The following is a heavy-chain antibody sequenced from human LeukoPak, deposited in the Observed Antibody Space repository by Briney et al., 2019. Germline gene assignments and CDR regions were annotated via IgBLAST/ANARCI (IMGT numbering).Heavy chain of an antibody. J-gene: IGHJ4*02. CDR2: INPNSGGT. CDR3: ATDRLSSFYGDYVWEDY. V-gene: IGHV1-2*06. D-gene: IGHD4-17*01. Sequence: GASVKVSCKASGYTFTGYYMHWVRQAPGQGLEWMGRINPNSGGTNYAQKFQGRVTMTEDTSTDTAYMELSSLRSEDTAVYYCATDRLSSFYGDYVWEDYWGQGTLVTVSS. CDR1: GYTFTGYY.